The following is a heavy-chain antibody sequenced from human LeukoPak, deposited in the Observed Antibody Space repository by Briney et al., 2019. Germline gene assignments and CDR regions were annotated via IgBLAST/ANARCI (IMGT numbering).Heavy chain of an antibody. D-gene: IGHD2-21*02. J-gene: IGHJ4*02. V-gene: IGHV4-39*01. CDR3: ATMATGLNDYLFEF. Sequence: SETLSLTCTVSGDSINSGSYSWGWIRQSPGKGLEWIGNISYVGSTSYNPSLRRRVTISLDTSQNQFSLSLNSATAADSAVYYCATMATGLNDYLFEFWGQGTLVTVSS. CDR1: GDSINSGSYS. CDR2: ISYVGST.